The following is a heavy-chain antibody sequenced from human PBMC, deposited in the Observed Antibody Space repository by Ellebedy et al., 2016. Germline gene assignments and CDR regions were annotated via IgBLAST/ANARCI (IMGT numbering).Heavy chain of an antibody. CDR3: AKDGVNGDGYIDFDC. CDR1: GFTFTTYA. J-gene: IGHJ4*02. Sequence: GESLKISCAASGFTFTTYAMSWVRQAPGKGLEWVSAIDGSGAYTYYADSVKGRFTISRDNSKNTRYLLMNSLRAEDTAVYYGAKDGVNGDGYIDFDCWGQGTLVTVSS. CDR2: IDGSGAYT. V-gene: IGHV3-23*01. D-gene: IGHD5-24*01.